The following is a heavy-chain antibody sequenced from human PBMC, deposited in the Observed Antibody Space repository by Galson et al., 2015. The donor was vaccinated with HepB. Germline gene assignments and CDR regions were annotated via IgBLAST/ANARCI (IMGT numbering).Heavy chain of an antibody. CDR2: IIPILGIA. V-gene: IGHV1-69*02. Sequence: SVKVSCRASGGTFSSYTISWVRQAPGQGLEWMGRIIPILGIANYAQKFQGRVTITADKSTSTAYMELSSLRSEDTAVYYCARGYSSGLLSYWGQGTLVTVSS. CDR1: GGTFSSYT. D-gene: IGHD6-19*01. J-gene: IGHJ4*02. CDR3: ARGYSSGLLSY.